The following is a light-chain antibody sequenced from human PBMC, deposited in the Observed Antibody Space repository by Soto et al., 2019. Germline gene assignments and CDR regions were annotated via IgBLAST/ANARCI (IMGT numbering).Light chain of an antibody. CDR3: QQYYSYPRP. J-gene: IGKJ4*01. Sequence: AIRMTQSPSSLSASTGDRVTITCRASQGISSYLAWYQQKPGKAPKLLIYAASTLQSGVPARFSGSGSGTDFTLTIICLQSEDFATYYCQQYYSYPRPCGGGTKVEIK. V-gene: IGKV1-8*01. CDR2: AAS. CDR1: QGISSY.